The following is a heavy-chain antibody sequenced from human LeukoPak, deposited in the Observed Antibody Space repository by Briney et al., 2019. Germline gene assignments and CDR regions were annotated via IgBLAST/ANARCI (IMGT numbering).Heavy chain of an antibody. J-gene: IGHJ4*02. Sequence: GGSLRLSCAAPGFTFDDYVMHWVRQAPGKGLEWVSFISGDGGATYYADSAKGRFTISRDNGRKSLYLQMHSLRTEDTALYYCAKGGYTYGGRLFDYWGQGTLVTVSS. CDR1: GFTFDDYV. D-gene: IGHD5-18*01. V-gene: IGHV3-43*02. CDR2: ISGDGGAT. CDR3: AKGGYTYGGRLFDY.